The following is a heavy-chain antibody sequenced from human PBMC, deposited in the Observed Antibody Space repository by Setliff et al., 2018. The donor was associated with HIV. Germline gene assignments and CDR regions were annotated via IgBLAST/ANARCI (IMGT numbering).Heavy chain of an antibody. D-gene: IGHD1-26*01. Sequence: SETLSLTCTVSGDSITRGSYYWSWIRQPAGKGLEWIGHIYTSGKTHYSPSLKSRITISADTSKNQLSLNLSSVTAADTAVYYCARAAYSGTYLWEPATDLLGRGTLVTVSS. CDR2: IYTSGKT. CDR3: ARAAYSGTYLWEPATDL. V-gene: IGHV4-61*09. CDR1: GDSITRGSYY. J-gene: IGHJ2*01.